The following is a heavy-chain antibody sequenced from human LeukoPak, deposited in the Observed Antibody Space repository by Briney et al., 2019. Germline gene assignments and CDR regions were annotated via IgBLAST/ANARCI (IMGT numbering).Heavy chain of an antibody. CDR2: ISSSSSYI. Sequence: GGSLRLSCAASGFTFSSYSMNWVRQAPGKGLEWVSSISSSSSYIYYADSVKGRFTISRDNAKNSLYLQMNSLRAEDTAVYYCASGYGDYAYYYYYGMDVWGQGTTVTVSS. CDR3: ASGYGDYAYYYYYGMDV. V-gene: IGHV3-21*01. CDR1: GFTFSSYS. J-gene: IGHJ6*02. D-gene: IGHD4-17*01.